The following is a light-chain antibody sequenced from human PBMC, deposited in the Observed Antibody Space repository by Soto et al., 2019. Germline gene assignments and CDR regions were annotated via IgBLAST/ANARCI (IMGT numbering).Light chain of an antibody. CDR3: QQYKNWPL. Sequence: EIVLTQSPGTLSLSPGERATLSCRASQTVTRNYLAWHQQKPGQTPRLLVYGASSRATGIPDRFSGSGSGTDFTLTISSLQSEDFAVYYCQQYKNWPLFGQGTRLEIK. CDR1: QTVTRNY. V-gene: IGKV3-20*01. CDR2: GAS. J-gene: IGKJ5*01.